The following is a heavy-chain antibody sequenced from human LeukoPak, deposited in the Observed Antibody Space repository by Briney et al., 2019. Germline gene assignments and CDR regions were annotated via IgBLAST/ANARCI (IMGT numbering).Heavy chain of an antibody. Sequence: PGGSLRLSCAASGFTFSTYSMNWVRQAPGKGLEWVAVISYDGTTKYYADSVRGRFTISRDNSKNTVYLQMDSLRSEDTAVYYCARDVGYDSSGYYPYYFDYWGQGTLGTVSS. V-gene: IGHV3-30*03. J-gene: IGHJ4*02. CDR3: ARDVGYDSSGYYPYYFDY. CDR1: GFTFSTYS. D-gene: IGHD3-22*01. CDR2: ISYDGTTK.